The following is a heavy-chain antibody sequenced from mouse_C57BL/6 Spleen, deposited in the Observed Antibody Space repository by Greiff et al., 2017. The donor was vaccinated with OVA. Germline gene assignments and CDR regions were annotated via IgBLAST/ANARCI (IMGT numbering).Heavy chain of an antibody. V-gene: IGHV1-59*01. CDR3: ARIYYGSSRDYFDY. J-gene: IGHJ2*01. CDR1: GYTFTSYW. D-gene: IGHD1-1*01. CDR2: IDPSDSYT. Sequence: QVQLQQPGAELVRPGTSVKLSCKASGYTFTSYWMHWVKQRPGQGLEWIGVIDPSDSYTNYNQKFKGKATLTVDTSSSTAYMQLSSLTSEDSAVYYCARIYYGSSRDYFDYWGQGTTLTVSS.